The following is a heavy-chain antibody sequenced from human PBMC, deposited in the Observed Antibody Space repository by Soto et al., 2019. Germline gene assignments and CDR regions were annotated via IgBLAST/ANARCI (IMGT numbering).Heavy chain of an antibody. Sequence: ASVKVSCKASGYTFTSYGISWVRQAPGQGLEWMGWISAYNGNTNYAQKLQGRVTMTTDTSTSTAYMELRSLRSDDTAVYYCARDRAFRYYYYGMDVWGQGTTVTVSS. J-gene: IGHJ6*02. CDR1: GYTFTSYG. CDR3: ARDRAFRYYYYGMDV. D-gene: IGHD3-3*02. V-gene: IGHV1-18*01. CDR2: ISAYNGNT.